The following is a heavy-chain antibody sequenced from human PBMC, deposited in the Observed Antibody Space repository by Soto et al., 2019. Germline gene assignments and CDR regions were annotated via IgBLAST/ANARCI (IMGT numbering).Heavy chain of an antibody. J-gene: IGHJ4*02. CDR3: ARDLRGYSRYDYLDY. CDR2: SYYTGSS. V-gene: IGHV4-31*03. Sequence: SETLSLTCTVSGGAISSGGYYWSWIRQHPGKGLEWVGYSYYTGSSYYNPSLKSRVTISVDASKNQLSLRLASVTAADTAVYYCARDLRGYSRYDYLDYWGQGIPVTVS. CDR1: GGAISSGGYY. D-gene: IGHD5-12*01.